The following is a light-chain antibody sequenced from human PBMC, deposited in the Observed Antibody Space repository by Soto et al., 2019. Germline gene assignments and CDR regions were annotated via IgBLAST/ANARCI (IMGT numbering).Light chain of an antibody. Sequence: QSVLTQPPSVSGAPGQRVTISCTGSSSNIGAGYDVHWYQQLPGTAPKLLIYGNSNRPSGVPDRFSGSTSGTSASLAITGLQAEDAADYYCQSYDSSLRGAVFGGGTKVTVL. V-gene: IGLV1-40*01. CDR2: GNS. J-gene: IGLJ2*01. CDR3: QSYDSSLRGAV. CDR1: SSNIGAGYD.